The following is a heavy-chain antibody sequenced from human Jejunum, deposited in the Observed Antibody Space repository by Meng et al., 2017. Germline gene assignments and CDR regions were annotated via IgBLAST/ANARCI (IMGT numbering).Heavy chain of an antibody. Sequence: QIQLQQSGPGLVKPSQTLPLTGAISGDSASSNSAGWNWIRQSPWRGLEGLGRTNYRTKWYIDYAVSVKSRITINPDTSKNQFHLHLNPVTPADTAVYYCAGGGLVRSTRGYFDYWGQGTLVTVYS. CDR1: GDSASSNSAG. V-gene: IGHV6-1*01. CDR3: AGGGLVRSTRGYFDY. CDR2: TNYRTKWYI. D-gene: IGHD1-26*01. J-gene: IGHJ4*02.